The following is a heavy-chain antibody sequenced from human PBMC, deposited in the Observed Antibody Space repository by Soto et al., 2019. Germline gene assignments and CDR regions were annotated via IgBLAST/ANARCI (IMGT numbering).Heavy chain of an antibody. CDR3: AKDPQWLAPGGWFDP. CDR1: GFTFRTYG. V-gene: IGHV3-30*18. J-gene: IGHJ5*02. Sequence: SLRLSCAASGFTFRTYGMHWVRQAPGKGLEWVAGTSYDGSNEYYADSVKGRFTISRDNSKNTLYLQMNSLRPEDTAVYFCAKDPQWLAPGGWFDPWGQGTLVTVSS. CDR2: TSYDGSNE. D-gene: IGHD6-19*01.